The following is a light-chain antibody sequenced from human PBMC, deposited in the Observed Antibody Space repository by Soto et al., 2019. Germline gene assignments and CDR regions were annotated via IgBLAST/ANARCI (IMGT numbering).Light chain of an antibody. CDR3: ETWDTNTRV. J-gene: IGLJ3*02. V-gene: IGLV4-60*03. CDR1: SGHSSYI. CDR2: LEGRGNY. Sequence: QPVLTQSSSASASLGSSVKLTCTLSSGHSSYIIAWHHQQPGKAPRYLMKLEGRGNYNKGSGVPDRFSGSSSGADRYLTISNLQSEDEANYYCETWDTNTRVFGGGTKVTVL.